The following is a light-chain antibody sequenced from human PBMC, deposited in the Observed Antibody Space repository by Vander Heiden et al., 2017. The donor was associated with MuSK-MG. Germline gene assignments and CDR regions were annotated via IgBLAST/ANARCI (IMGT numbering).Light chain of an antibody. CDR3: QQGRWSRS. CDR1: QSVSSSY. Sequence: EIVLTQSPGTLSLSPGERATLSCRASQSVSSSYLDRYQQNPGQAPRLLIYGAFSRATGIPDRFSGSGSGTDFTLTISRLEPEDFAVYYWQQGRWSRSFGQGTKVEIK. V-gene: IGKV3-20*01. J-gene: IGKJ1*01. CDR2: GAF.